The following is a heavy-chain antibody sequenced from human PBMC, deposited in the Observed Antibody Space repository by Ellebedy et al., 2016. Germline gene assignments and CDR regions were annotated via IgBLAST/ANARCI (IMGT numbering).Heavy chain of an antibody. CDR3: AKEDGSGSYYSDAFDI. CDR2: ISWNSGSI. J-gene: IGHJ3*02. D-gene: IGHD3-10*01. V-gene: IGHV3-9*01. Sequence: GGSLRLSCAASGFTFDDYAMHWVRQAPGKGLEWVSGISWNSGSIGYADSVKGRFTISRDNAKNSLYLQMNSLRAEDTALYYCAKEDGSGSYYSDAFDIWGQGTMVTVSS. CDR1: GFTFDDYA.